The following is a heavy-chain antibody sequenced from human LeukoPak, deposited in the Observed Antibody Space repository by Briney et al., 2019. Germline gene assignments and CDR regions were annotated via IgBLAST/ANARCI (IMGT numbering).Heavy chain of an antibody. Sequence: PSETLSLTCTVSGGSISSSSYHWGWLRQPPGKGLEWIGTIYSGGSTYYNPSLKSRVTISIDTSNNQFFLKLNSVTAADTAVYYCARQRGKMRYFDFVALDYWGQGTLVTVSS. J-gene: IGHJ4*02. D-gene: IGHD3-9*01. CDR1: GGSISSSSYH. V-gene: IGHV4-39*01. CDR3: ARQRGKMRYFDFVALDY. CDR2: IYSGGST.